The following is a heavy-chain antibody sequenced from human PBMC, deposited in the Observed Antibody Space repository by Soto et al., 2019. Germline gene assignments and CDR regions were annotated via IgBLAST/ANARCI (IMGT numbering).Heavy chain of an antibody. Sequence: SETLSLTCTVSGGSISSYYWSWIRQPPGKGLEWIGYIYYSGSTNYNPSLKSRVTISVDTSKNQFSLKLSSVTAADTAVYYCARIGVSSGHESPDFDSWGQGTLVTVSS. CDR1: GGSISSYY. CDR2: IYYSGST. V-gene: IGHV4-59*01. J-gene: IGHJ4*02. D-gene: IGHD3-16*01. CDR3: ARIGVSSGHESPDFDS.